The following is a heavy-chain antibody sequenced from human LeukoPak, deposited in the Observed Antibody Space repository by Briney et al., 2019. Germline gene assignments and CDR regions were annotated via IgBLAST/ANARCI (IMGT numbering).Heavy chain of an antibody. CDR3: TXFXXGXXXXXP. J-gene: IGHJ5*02. CDR2: ISYSGTT. CDR1: GGSIDSYY. Sequence: ASETLSLTCTVSGGSIDSYYWNWIRQPPEKGLEWIAYISYSGTTNYNPSLQSRVTISVDTSRSQFSLKLNSVTASDTAVYYCTXFXXGXXXXXPWGXXXLXTVSS. V-gene: IGHV4-59*08.